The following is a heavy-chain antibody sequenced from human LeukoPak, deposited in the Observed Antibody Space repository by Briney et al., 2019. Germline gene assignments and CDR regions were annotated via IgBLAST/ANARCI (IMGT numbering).Heavy chain of an antibody. V-gene: IGHV3-7*01. D-gene: IGHD2-2*01. J-gene: IGHJ4*02. Sequence: GGSLRLSCAASGFTLSSYAMSWVRQAPGKGLEWVAKMNEYGSEIFYVDSVKGRFTISRDNAKNSLYLQMNRLRAEDTAVYYCARPRGCGSSRCNNFDYWGQGTLVTVSS. CDR3: ARPRGCGSSRCNNFDY. CDR2: MNEYGSEI. CDR1: GFTLSSYA.